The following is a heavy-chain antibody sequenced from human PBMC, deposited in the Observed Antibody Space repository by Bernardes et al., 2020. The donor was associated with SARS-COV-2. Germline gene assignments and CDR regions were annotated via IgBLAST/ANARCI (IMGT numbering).Heavy chain of an antibody. CDR2: ISSSSRNL. V-gene: IGHV3-21*01. Sequence: GGSLRLSCAASGFTFSSYSMNWVRQAPGKGLEWVSSISSSSRNLYYADSVKCRFTISRANAKKSLFLQMLSLRAEDTAVYYCARMEGCSDTSGYKGLEFDHWGQGTLATVSS. J-gene: IGHJ4*02. D-gene: IGHD2-2*02. CDR3: ARMEGCSDTSGYKGLEFDH. CDR1: GFTFSSYS.